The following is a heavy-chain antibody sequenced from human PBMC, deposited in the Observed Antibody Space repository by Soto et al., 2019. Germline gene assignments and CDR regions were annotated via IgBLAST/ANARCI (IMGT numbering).Heavy chain of an antibody. D-gene: IGHD2-2*01. V-gene: IGHV3-30-3*01. CDR1: GFTFSSYA. CDR2: ISYDGSKK. Sequence: QVQLEESGGGVVQPGRSLRLSCAASGFTFSSYAMHWLRQAPGKGPEGVAVISYDGSKKYYADSLKGRFIISRDKNTLYLQMNSLKIDDTAVYYCARGHAMDWFDPCGQGTLVTVAS. J-gene: IGHJ5*02. CDR3: ARGHAMDWFDP.